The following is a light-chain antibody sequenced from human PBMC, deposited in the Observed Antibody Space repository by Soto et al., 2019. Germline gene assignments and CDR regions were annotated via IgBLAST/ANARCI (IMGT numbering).Light chain of an antibody. J-gene: IGKJ1*01. CDR1: QPISSW. CDR2: PAS. V-gene: IGKV1-12*01. Sequence: DIPMTQSPSSISASVGDRVTITCRASQPISSWLAWYQQVPGQAPYLLIYPASTLQSGVPSRFSGSGSGTDFTLTINSLQPEDFATYYCQQGYNSPRAFGQGTRVEI. CDR3: QQGYNSPRA.